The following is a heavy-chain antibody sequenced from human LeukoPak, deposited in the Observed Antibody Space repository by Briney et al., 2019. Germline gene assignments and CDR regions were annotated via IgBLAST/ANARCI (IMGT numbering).Heavy chain of an antibody. D-gene: IGHD3-10*01. CDR2: ISSSGSTI. J-gene: IGHJ6*03. CDR3: ARVIRGYYGSGSYYNYYYYMDV. Sequence: GGSLRLSCAASGFTFSSYEMNWVRQAPGKGLEWVSYISSSGSTIYYADSVKGRFTISRDNAKNSLYLQMNSLRAEDTAVYYCARVIRGYYGSGSYYNYYYYMDVWGKGTTVTVSS. CDR1: GFTFSSYE. V-gene: IGHV3-48*03.